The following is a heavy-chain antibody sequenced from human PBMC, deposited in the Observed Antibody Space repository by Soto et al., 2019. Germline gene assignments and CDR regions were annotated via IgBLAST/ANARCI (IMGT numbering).Heavy chain of an antibody. CDR3: AKLSSRWYYFDF. CDR2: ITGSGSST. CDR1: GFTFSSYA. Sequence: EVQLLESGGGLVQPGGSLGLSCAASGFTFSSYAMSWVRQAPGKGLEWVSGITGSGSSTYYADSVKGRFTISRDNSKNTLYLQMTSLRAEDTAVYYGAKLSSRWYYFDFWGQGTLVTVSS. D-gene: IGHD2-2*01. V-gene: IGHV3-23*01. J-gene: IGHJ4*02.